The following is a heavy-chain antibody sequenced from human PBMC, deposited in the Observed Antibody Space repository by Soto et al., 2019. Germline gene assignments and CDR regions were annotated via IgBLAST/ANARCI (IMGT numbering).Heavy chain of an antibody. CDR1: GYTFTGYY. Sequence: ASLKVSCKASGYTFTGYYMHWVRQAPGQGLEWMGWINPNSGGTNYAQKFQGWVTMTRDTSISTAYMELSRLRSDDTAVYYCAREQSDYDFWSGYYKAPNWFDPWGQGTLVTVSS. J-gene: IGHJ5*02. V-gene: IGHV1-2*04. D-gene: IGHD3-3*01. CDR3: AREQSDYDFWSGYYKAPNWFDP. CDR2: INPNSGGT.